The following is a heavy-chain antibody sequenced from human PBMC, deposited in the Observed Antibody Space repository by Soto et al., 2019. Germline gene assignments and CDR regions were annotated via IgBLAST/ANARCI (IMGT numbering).Heavy chain of an antibody. J-gene: IGHJ4*02. CDR3: ARVGCCYGSGTYYTHSFDY. Sequence: QVQLVQSGAEVREPGSSVKVSCKASVGTFISYAISWVRQAPGQGLEWMGGITPILGTATYAQKFQGRVTITADEATTTAYMELGSLTSEDTAVYYCARVGCCYGSGTYYTHSFDYWGQGTLVSVS. CDR2: ITPILGTA. V-gene: IGHV1-69*01. CDR1: VGTFISYA. D-gene: IGHD3-10*01.